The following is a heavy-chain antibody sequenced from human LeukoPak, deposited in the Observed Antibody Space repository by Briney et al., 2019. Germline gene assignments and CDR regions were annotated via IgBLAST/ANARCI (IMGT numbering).Heavy chain of an antibody. CDR1: GYNFATYW. V-gene: IGHV5-51*01. D-gene: IGHD2-2*01. Sequence: MPGESLKISCKGSGYNFATYWIGWARQMPGKGLEWMGIIYPGDFDTRYNPSFQGQVTFSVDRSINTAYLHWSSLKTSDTAIYYCAGLKIVPTAVAHWGQGTLVSVSP. CDR3: AGLKIVPTAVAH. J-gene: IGHJ4*02. CDR2: IYPGDFDT.